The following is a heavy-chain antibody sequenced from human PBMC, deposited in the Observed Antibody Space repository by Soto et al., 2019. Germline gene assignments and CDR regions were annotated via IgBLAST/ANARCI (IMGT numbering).Heavy chain of an antibody. CDR1: GYTFTSSG. Sequence: QVQLVQSGAEVKKPGASVQVSCKASGYTFTSSGISWVRQAPAQGLEWMGWISAYNGKTNYAQKLQGRVTMTTDTSTSTADMELRSLRSDDTAGYYCARVDTRRGGGMDVWGQGTTVTVSS. D-gene: IGHD5-18*01. CDR3: ARVDTRRGGGMDV. V-gene: IGHV1-18*01. CDR2: ISAYNGKT. J-gene: IGHJ6*01.